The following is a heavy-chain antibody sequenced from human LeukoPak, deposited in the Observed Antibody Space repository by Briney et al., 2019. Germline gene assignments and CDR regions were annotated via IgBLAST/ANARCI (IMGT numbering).Heavy chain of an antibody. V-gene: IGHV3-48*03. CDR2: IYASGSTI. Sequence: GGSLRLSCAASGFTFGSYEMNWVRQAPGKGLEWIAYIYASGSTIYYADSVKGRFTISRDNAKNSLYLHMNSLSAEDTAVYYCARKVGYYYYYGMDVWRKGPTVPVSS. J-gene: IGHJ6*04. CDR1: GFTFGSYE. CDR3: ARKVGYYYYYGMDV. D-gene: IGHD1-26*01.